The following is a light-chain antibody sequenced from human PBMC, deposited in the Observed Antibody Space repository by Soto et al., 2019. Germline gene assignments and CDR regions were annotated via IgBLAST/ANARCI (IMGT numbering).Light chain of an antibody. CDR1: SGSIDSNY. CDR2: EDN. Sequence: NFLLTQPHSVSESPGKTVTFSCTRSSGSIDSNYVQWYQQRPDSAPTIVISEDNQRAHGVPDRFSGSIDTSSNSASLTISGVKTEDEADYYCQSYSGTNVVFGGGTKLTVL. V-gene: IGLV6-57*04. J-gene: IGLJ2*01. CDR3: QSYSGTNVV.